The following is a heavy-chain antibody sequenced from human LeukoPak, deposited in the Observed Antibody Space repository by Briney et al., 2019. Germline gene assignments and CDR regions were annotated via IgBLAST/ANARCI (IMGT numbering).Heavy chain of an antibody. J-gene: IGHJ4*02. CDR3: ARSPGYYFDY. D-gene: IGHD3-10*01. Sequence: SETLSLTCSVSGGSISSYYWSWIRQPPGKGLEWIGYIYHSGTTDSNPSLGSRVAISVDTPKNQFSLKLSSVTAADTAVYYCARSPGYYFDYWGQGTLVTVSS. CDR2: IYHSGTT. CDR1: GGSISSYY. V-gene: IGHV4-59*01.